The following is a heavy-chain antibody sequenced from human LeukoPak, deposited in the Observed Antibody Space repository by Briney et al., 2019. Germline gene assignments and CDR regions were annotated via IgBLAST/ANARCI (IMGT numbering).Heavy chain of an antibody. CDR2: IYNSGST. Sequence: KPSETLSLTCTVSGGSISSYYWSWIRQPAGKGLEWIGRIYNSGSTNYNPSLKSRVTISVDKSKSQLSLKLSSVTAAYTAVYNCARELRSMGRVDYWGQGTLVTVSS. V-gene: IGHV4-4*07. J-gene: IGHJ4*02. CDR3: ARELRSMGRVDY. CDR1: GGSISSYY. D-gene: IGHD3-10*01.